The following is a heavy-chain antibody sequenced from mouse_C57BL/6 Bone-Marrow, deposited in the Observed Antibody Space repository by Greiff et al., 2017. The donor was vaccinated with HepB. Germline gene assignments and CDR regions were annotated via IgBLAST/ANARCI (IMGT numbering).Heavy chain of an antibody. CDR3: TIYGSSRRFAY. D-gene: IGHD1-1*01. CDR2: IDPETGGT. CDR1: GYTFTDYE. V-gene: IGHV1-15*01. Sequence: QVQLQQSGAELVRPGASVTLSCKASGYTFTDYEMHWVKQTPVHGLEWIGAIDPETGGTAYNQKFKGKAILTADKSSSTAYMELRSLTSEDSAVYYWTIYGSSRRFAYWGQGTLVTVSA. J-gene: IGHJ3*01.